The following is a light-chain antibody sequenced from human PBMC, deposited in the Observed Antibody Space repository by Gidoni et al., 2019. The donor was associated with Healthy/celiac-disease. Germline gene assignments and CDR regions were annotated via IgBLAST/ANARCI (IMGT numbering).Light chain of an antibody. CDR2: GNS. CDR1: SSNSGAGYD. Sequence: QSVLTQPPSVSGAPGQRVTISCTGSSSNSGAGYDVHWYQQLPGTAPKLLIYGNSNRPSGVPDRISGSKSGTSASLAITWLQAEDEADYYCQSYDSSLSGYVFGTGTKVTV. CDR3: QSYDSSLSGYV. V-gene: IGLV1-40*01. J-gene: IGLJ1*01.